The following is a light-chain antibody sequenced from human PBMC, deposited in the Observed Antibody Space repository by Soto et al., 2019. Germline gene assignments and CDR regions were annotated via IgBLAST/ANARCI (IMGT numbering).Light chain of an antibody. V-gene: IGKV1-9*01. Sequence: DIQLTQSPSFLSASVGDRVTITCRASQAISSYLAWYQQKPGKPPKLLIYGASTLQSDAPSRFSGSGSGTEFTLTVSSLQAEDSATYYCQQFNDYPLTFGGGTKVDIK. CDR1: QAISSY. CDR2: GAS. J-gene: IGKJ4*01. CDR3: QQFNDYPLT.